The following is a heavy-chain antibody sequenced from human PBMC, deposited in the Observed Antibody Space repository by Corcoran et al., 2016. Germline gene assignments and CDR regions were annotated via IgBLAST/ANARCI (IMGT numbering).Heavy chain of an antibody. CDR2: INHSGST. J-gene: IGHJ4*02. D-gene: IGHD3-10*01. CDR1: GGSFSGYY. Sequence: QVQLQQWGAGLLKPSETLSLTCAVYGGSFSGYYWSWIRQPPGKGLEWIGEINHSGSTNYNPSLKSRVTISVDTSKNQFSLKLSSVTAADTAVYYCARARMVRGVITFGYWGQGTLVTVSS. V-gene: IGHV4-34*01. CDR3: ARARMVRGVITFGY.